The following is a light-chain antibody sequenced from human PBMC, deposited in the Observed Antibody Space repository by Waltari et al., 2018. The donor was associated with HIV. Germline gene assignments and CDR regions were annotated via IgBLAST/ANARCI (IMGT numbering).Light chain of an antibody. V-gene: IGLV3-19*01. CDR1: SLRRYY. CDR2: GKN. Sequence: SSELTQDPAVSVALGQTVRLPCQGDSLRRYYASWYQQQPGRAPVLVIYGKNNRPSGIPARFSGSSSGNTASLTITGAQAEDEADYYCNSRDSSGNHPHVVFGGGTKLTVL. CDR3: NSRDSSGNHPHVV. J-gene: IGLJ2*01.